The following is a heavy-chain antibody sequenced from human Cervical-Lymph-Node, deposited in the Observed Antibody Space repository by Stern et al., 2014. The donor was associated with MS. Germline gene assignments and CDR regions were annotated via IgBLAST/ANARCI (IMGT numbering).Heavy chain of an antibody. D-gene: IGHD2-15*01. CDR2: TSYDGSNK. J-gene: IGHJ4*02. V-gene: IGHV3-30*18. CDR3: AKDQDWDY. CDR1: GFTFSSYG. Sequence: MQLVESGGGVVQPGRSLRLSCAASGFTFSSYGMHWVRQAPGKGLEWVTVTSYDGSNKYYADSVKVRFTISRDNSKNTLYLQMNRLRAEDTDVYYCAKDQDWDYWGQGTLVTVSS.